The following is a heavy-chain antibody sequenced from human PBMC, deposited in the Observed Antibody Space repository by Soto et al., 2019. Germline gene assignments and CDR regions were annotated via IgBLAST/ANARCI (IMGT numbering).Heavy chain of an antibody. CDR3: ARAKRPYGDRGLNFDY. CDR1: GGSISSYY. D-gene: IGHD4-17*01. Sequence: SETLSLTCTVSGGSISSYYWSWIRQPPGKGLEWIGYIYYSGSTNYNPSLKSRVTISVDTSKNQFSLKLSSVTAADTAVYYCARAKRPYGDRGLNFDYWGQGTLVTVSS. CDR2: IYYSGST. V-gene: IGHV4-59*01. J-gene: IGHJ4*02.